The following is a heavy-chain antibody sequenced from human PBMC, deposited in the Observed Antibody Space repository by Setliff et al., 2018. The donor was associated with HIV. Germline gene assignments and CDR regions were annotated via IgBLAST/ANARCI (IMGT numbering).Heavy chain of an antibody. CDR3: ARGRRVGWVFTYGMDV. CDR1: GFIFSSYA. J-gene: IGHJ6*02. D-gene: IGHD6-13*01. CDR2: MSYDGNNK. V-gene: IGHV3-30*01. Sequence: SLRLSCAASGFIFSSYAMHWVRRAPGKGLEWVAVMSYDGNNKYYADSVKGRFTISRDNSKNTLFLQMNSLRPEDTAVYYCARGRRVGWVFTYGMDVWGQGTLVTVSS.